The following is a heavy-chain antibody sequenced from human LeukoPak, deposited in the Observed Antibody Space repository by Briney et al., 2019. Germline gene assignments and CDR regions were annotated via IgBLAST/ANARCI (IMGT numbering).Heavy chain of an antibody. J-gene: IGHJ6*02. V-gene: IGHV1-69*04. CDR1: GGTFSSYA. CDR3: ARTRPADYGMDV. CDR2: IIPILGIA. Sequence: SVKVSCKASGGTFSSYAISWVRQAPGQGLEWMGRIIPILGIANYAQKFQGRVTITADKSTSTAYMELSSLRSEDTAVYYCARTRPADYGMDVWGQGTTVTVSS.